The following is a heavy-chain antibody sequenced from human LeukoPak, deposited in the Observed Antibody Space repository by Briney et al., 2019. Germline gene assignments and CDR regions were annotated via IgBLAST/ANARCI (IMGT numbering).Heavy chain of an antibody. D-gene: IGHD2-15*01. V-gene: IGHV3-7*03. Sequence: QPGGSLRLSCAASGFTFSRHWMYWVRQAPGKGLEWVANIKQDGSAKPYVDSVKGRFTISRDNAKNSLFLQMNSLRAEDTAVYYCARDNGWLADFWGQGTLVTVSS. CDR3: ARDNGWLADF. CDR1: GFTFSRHW. CDR2: IKQDGSAK. J-gene: IGHJ4*02.